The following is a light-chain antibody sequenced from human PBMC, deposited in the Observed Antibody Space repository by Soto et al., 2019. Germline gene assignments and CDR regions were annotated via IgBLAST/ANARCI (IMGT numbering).Light chain of an antibody. V-gene: IGKV1-5*01. CDR3: QQYNTYWT. Sequence: DIQMTQSPSTLSASVVDRVTITFRASQSIRNWLAWYQQQPGKAPKLLIHDASSLESGVPSRFSGSGSGTEFTLTIDSLQPDDFATYYCQQYNTYWTFGQGTKVDIK. CDR2: DAS. J-gene: IGKJ1*01. CDR1: QSIRNW.